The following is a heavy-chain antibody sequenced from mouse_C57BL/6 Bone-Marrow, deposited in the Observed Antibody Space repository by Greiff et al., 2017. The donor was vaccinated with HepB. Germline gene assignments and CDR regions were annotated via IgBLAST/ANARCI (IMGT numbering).Heavy chain of an antibody. Sequence: DVHLVESGGGLVKPGGSLKLSCAASGFTFSSYAMSWVRQTPEKRLEWVATISDGGSYTYYPDNVKGRFTISRDNAKNNLYLQMSHLKSEDTAMYSGASPSYYREAWFAYWGQGTLVTVSA. CDR1: GFTFSSYA. J-gene: IGHJ3*01. CDR2: ISDGGSYT. CDR3: ASPSYYREAWFAY. D-gene: IGHD2-14*01. V-gene: IGHV5-4*01.